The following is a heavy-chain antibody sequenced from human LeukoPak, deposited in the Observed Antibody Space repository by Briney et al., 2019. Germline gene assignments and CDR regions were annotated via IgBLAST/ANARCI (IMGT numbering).Heavy chain of an antibody. CDR3: ARSPRYWNYGPCNYLFFMDV. CDR2: IIPIIGTA. J-gene: IGHJ6*01. D-gene: IGHD1-7*01. V-gene: IGHV1-69*05. Sequence: ASVKVSCKTSGYSFNNYAITRVRQAPGQGLEWMGGIIPIIGTANHAQKTQGRVTITTHKPTSTANTDLNSLRSEVTAVYCCARSPRYWNYGPCNYLFFMDVWGEGATVAVSS. CDR1: GYSFNNYA.